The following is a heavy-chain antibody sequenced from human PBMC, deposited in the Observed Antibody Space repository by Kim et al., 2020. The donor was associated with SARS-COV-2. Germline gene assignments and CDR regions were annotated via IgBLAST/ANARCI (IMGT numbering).Heavy chain of an antibody. Sequence: YYADSVKGRFTISRDNSKNTLYLRMNSLRAEDTAVYYCARDRYYYGSGTDWGQGTLVTVSS. D-gene: IGHD3-10*01. V-gene: IGHV3-53*01. CDR3: ARDRYYYGSGTD. J-gene: IGHJ4*02.